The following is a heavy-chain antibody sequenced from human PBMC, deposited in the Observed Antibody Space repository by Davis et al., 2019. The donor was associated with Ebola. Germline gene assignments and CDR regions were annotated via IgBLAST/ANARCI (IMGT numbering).Heavy chain of an antibody. CDR1: GFTFSSYW. J-gene: IGHJ4*02. Sequence: GGSLRLSCAASGFTFSSYWMSWVRQAPGKGLEWVANIKQDGSEKYYVDSVKGRFTISRDNAKNSLYLQMNSLRAEDTAVYYCAKGPVYSSGWHFDYWGQGTLVTVSS. D-gene: IGHD6-19*01. CDR2: IKQDGSEK. CDR3: AKGPVYSSGWHFDY. V-gene: IGHV3-7*01.